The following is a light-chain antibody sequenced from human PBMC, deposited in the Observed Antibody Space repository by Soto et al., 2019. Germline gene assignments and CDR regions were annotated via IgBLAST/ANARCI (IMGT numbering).Light chain of an antibody. Sequence: QSVLTQPPSVSGSPGQSVTISCTGTSSDVGSYNGVSWYQQPPGTAPKLIIYEVSNRPSGVPDRFSGSKSGNTASLTISGLQAEDEAVYYCCSYTLSSTYVFGTGTKVTVL. CDR3: CSYTLSSTYV. CDR2: EVS. J-gene: IGLJ1*01. V-gene: IGLV2-18*02. CDR1: SSDVGSYNG.